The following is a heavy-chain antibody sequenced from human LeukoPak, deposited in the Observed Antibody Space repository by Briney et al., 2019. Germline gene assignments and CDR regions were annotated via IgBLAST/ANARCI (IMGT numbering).Heavy chain of an antibody. J-gene: IGHJ4*02. CDR2: LHPEDREV. CDR3: ATAEQLV. Sequence: ASVKVSCRVYGDTLTEISIHWVRQTPGKGLEWMGGLHPEDREVIYAQKFQGRVTMTEDSSTDTAYVDLRSLRSEDTAVYYCATAEQLVWGQGTLVTVSS. V-gene: IGHV1-24*01. CDR1: GDTLTEIS. D-gene: IGHD6-6*01.